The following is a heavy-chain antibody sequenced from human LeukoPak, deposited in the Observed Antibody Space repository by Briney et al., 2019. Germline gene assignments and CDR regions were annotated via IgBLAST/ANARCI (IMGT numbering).Heavy chain of an antibody. CDR2: IYTSGST. CDR1: GGPISSGSYY. D-gene: IGHD3-22*01. Sequence: SQTLSLTCTVSGGPISSGSYYWSWIRQPAGKGLEWIGRIYTSGSTNYNPSLKSRVTISVDTSKNQFSLKLSSVTAADTAVYYCARVDYYDSSGYYWYFDLWGRGTLVTVSS. V-gene: IGHV4-61*02. CDR3: ARVDYYDSSGYYWYFDL. J-gene: IGHJ2*01.